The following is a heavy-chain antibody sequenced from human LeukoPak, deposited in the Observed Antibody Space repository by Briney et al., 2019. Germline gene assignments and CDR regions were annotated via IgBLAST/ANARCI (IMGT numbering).Heavy chain of an antibody. CDR1: GFSVSSHY. V-gene: IGHV3-53*01. D-gene: IGHD5-12*01. J-gene: IGHJ4*02. Sequence: GGSLRLSCAASGFSVSSHYMSWVRQSPGKGLEWVSVIYSDGYTYYAASVKGRFSISRDNFKNTLYLQMNNLRAEDTALYYCVRVFNSPYDGENWGQGTLVTVSA. CDR2: IYSDGYT. CDR3: VRVFNSPYDGEN.